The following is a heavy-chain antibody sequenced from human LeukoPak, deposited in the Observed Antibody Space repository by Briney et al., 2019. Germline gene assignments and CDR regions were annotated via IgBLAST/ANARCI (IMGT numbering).Heavy chain of an antibody. J-gene: IGHJ4*02. CDR2: ITSRSSYT. D-gene: IGHD2-21*02. CDR3: ARAVTVVTRGGLVFDY. Sequence: GGSLRLSCAASGFTFSSDSMNWVRQAPGKGLEWVSSITSRSSYTYYADSVKGRFTISRDNAKNSLFLQMNSLRDEDTSVYYCARAVTVVTRGGLVFDYWGQGTLVTVSS. V-gene: IGHV3-21*01. CDR1: GFTFSSDS.